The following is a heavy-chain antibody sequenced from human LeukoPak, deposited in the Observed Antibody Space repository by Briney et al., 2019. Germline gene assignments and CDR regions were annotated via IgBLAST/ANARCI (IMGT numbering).Heavy chain of an antibody. CDR2: INPSGGST. D-gene: IGHD6-13*01. Sequence: ASVKVSCKASGYTFTSYYMHWVRQAPGQGLEWMGIINPSGGSTSYAQKFQGRVTMTRDTSTSTVYMELSSLRSEDTAVYYCARGGRERAAAGTIDYWGQGTLVTASS. J-gene: IGHJ4*02. CDR1: GYTFTSYY. CDR3: ARGGRERAAAGTIDY. V-gene: IGHV1-46*01.